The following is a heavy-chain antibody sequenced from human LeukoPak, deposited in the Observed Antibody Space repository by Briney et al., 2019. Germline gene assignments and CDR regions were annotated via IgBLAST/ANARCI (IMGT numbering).Heavy chain of an antibody. V-gene: IGHV3-23*01. D-gene: IGHD3-3*01. J-gene: IGHJ6*03. Sequence: GGSLRLSCAASGFTFSSYAMSWVRQAPGKGLEWVSAISGSGGSTYYADSVKGRFTISRDNSKNTLYLQMNSLRPVDTVVYYCATGPYDFWSGYYSSYYYMDVWGNGTTVTVSS. CDR2: ISGSGGST. CDR1: GFTFSSYA. CDR3: ATGPYDFWSGYYSSYYYMDV.